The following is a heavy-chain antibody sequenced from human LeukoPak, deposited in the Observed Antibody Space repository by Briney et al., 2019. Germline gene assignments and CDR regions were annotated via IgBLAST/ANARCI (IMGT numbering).Heavy chain of an antibody. CDR1: GFTVSSNY. CDR3: ARHSSTGWSLQYDY. V-gene: IGHV3-53*01. J-gene: IGHJ4*02. D-gene: IGHD6-19*01. Sequence: SGGSLRPSCAASGFTVSSNYMSWVRQAPGKGLEWVSIIYSGGSTNYADSVKGRFTISRDNSKNTLYLQMNSLRAEDTAVYYCARHSSTGWSLQYDYWGQGTLVTVSS. CDR2: IYSGGST.